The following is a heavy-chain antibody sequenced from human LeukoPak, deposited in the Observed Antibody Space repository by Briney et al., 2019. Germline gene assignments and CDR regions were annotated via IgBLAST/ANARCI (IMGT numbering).Heavy chain of an antibody. D-gene: IGHD2-15*01. J-gene: IGHJ4*02. CDR2: ISAYSGDT. CDR3: AKSVVVITFRFDD. V-gene: IGHV1-18*01. Sequence: ASVKVSCKASGYTFTSYGISWVRQAPGQGLEWMGWISAYSGDTNYAQKFQGRATMTTDTSTSTAYMELRSLSSDDTAVYYCAKSVVVITFRFDDWGQGALVTVSS. CDR1: GYTFTSYG.